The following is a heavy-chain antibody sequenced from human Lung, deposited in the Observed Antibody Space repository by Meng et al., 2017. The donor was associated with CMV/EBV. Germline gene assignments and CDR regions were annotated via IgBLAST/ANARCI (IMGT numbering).Heavy chain of an antibody. CDR1: GYTLTNYY. J-gene: IGHJ4*02. V-gene: IGHV1-46*01. CDR2: INPSDNTT. Sequence: SVXVSXXASGYTLTNYYIHWVRQAPGQGLEWMGIINPSDNTTIYAQKFQGRVTMTRDTSTSTVYVELSSLRSDDTALYYCARDLGYSSSWYFQYYFDCWGQGTLVTVSS. CDR3: ARDLGYSSSWYFQYYFDC. D-gene: IGHD6-13*01.